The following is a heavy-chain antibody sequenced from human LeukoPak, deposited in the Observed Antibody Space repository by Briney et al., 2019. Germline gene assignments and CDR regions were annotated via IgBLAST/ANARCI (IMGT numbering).Heavy chain of an antibody. D-gene: IGHD4-23*01. CDR3: ARCPTVVTPDYYYYYYMDV. CDR2: ISAYNGNT. Sequence: GASVKVSCKASGYTFTSQDISWVRQATGQGLEWMGWISAYNGNTNYAQKLQGRVTMTTDTSTSTAYMELRSLRSDDTAVYYCARCPTVVTPDYYYYYYMDVWGKGTTVTVSS. CDR1: GYTFTSQD. J-gene: IGHJ6*03. V-gene: IGHV1-18*01.